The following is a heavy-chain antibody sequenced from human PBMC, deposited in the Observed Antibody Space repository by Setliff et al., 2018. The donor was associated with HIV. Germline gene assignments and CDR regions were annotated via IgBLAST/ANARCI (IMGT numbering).Heavy chain of an antibody. CDR1: GYAIDNGYT. Sequence: SETLSLTGSVPGYAIDNGYTWGWIRQSPGKGLEWIGNVYHTGRAFYNPSLQSRVTISVDTSKNHFSLRLSSVTAADTAGYSCARMKGNYCSVDRCQNWFDSWGQGTLVTVSS. J-gene: IGHJ5*01. CDR2: VYHTGRA. V-gene: IGHV4-38-2*01. CDR3: ARMKGNYCSVDRCQNWFDS. D-gene: IGHD2-15*01.